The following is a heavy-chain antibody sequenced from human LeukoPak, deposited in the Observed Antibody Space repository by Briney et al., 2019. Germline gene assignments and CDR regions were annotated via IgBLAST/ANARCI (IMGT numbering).Heavy chain of an antibody. V-gene: IGHV3-23*01. CDR1: GFTFSSYA. D-gene: IGHD4-11*01. J-gene: IGHJ5*02. CDR2: ISGSGGST. CDR3: AKSPTCYSNVNWFDP. Sequence: PGGSLRLSCAASGFTFSSYAMSWVRQAPVKGLEWVSAISGSGGSTYYADSVKGRFTISRDNSKNTLYLQMNSLRAEDTAVYYCAKSPTCYSNVNWFDPWGQGTLVTVSS.